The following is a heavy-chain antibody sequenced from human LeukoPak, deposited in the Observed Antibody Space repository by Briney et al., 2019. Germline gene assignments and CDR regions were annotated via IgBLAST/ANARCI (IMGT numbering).Heavy chain of an antibody. J-gene: IGHJ5*02. CDR2: ISSSSSYI. CDR3: AGGYSSSWYRFDP. D-gene: IGHD6-13*01. CDR1: GFTFSSYS. Sequence: GGSLRLSCAASGFTFSSYSMNWVRQAPGKGLEWVSSISSSSSYIYYADSVKGRFTISRDNAKNSLYPQMNSLRAEDTAVYYCAGGYSSSWYRFDPWGQGTLVTVSS. V-gene: IGHV3-21*01.